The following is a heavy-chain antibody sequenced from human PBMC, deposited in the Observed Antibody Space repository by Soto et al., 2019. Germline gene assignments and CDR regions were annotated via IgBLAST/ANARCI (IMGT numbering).Heavy chain of an antibody. CDR2: IIPIFGTA. J-gene: IGHJ4*02. Sequence: SVKVNRTASGGTLCISAISLVRQAPGQGLEWMGGIIPIFGTANYAQKFQGRVTITADESTSTAYMELSSLRSEDTAVYYCAREVGASCYWGQGTLVTVSS. D-gene: IGHD1-26*01. CDR1: GGTLCISA. CDR3: AREVGASCY. V-gene: IGHV1-69*13.